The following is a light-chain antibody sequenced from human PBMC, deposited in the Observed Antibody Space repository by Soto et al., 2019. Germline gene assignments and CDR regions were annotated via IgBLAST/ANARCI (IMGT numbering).Light chain of an antibody. J-gene: IGLJ3*02. CDR1: SSDVGGYNY. Sequence: QSVLTQSASVSGSPGQSITISCTGTSSDVGGYNYVSWYQQHPGKAPKLIIYDVSNRPSGVSTRFSGSKSGNTASLTISGLQAEVEADYSCSSYTSTNSWVFGGGTQLTVL. CDR2: DVS. V-gene: IGLV2-14*01. CDR3: SSYTSTNSWV.